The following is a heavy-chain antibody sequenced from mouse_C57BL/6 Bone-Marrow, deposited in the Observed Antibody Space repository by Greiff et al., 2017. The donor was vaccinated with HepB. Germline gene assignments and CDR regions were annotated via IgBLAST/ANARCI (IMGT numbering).Heavy chain of an antibody. V-gene: IGHV6-3*01. Sequence: EVQGVESGGGLVQPGGSMKLSCVASGFTFSNYWMNWVRQSPEKGLEWVAQIRLKSDNYATHYAESVKGRFTISRDDSKSSVYLQMNNLRAEDTGIYYCTGYGYYYFDYWGQGTTLTVSS. CDR3: TGYGYYYFDY. J-gene: IGHJ2*01. D-gene: IGHD2-2*01. CDR2: IRLKSDNYAT. CDR1: GFTFSNYW.